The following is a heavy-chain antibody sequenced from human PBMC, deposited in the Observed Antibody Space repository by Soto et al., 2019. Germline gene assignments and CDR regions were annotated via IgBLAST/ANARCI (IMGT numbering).Heavy chain of an antibody. Sequence: VQLVESGGGLVQPGESMRLSCAASGFTFSNYWMHWVRQAPGNGLVWVSRIDSDGSRITYADFVKGRFTISRDNAKNTVYLHMNSLTAEDTAVYYCVRTSLVVAVATREDFWGQGTLVTVSS. CDR2: IDSDGSRI. CDR1: GFTFSNYW. V-gene: IGHV3-74*01. D-gene: IGHD2-15*01. CDR3: VRTSLVVAVATREDF. J-gene: IGHJ4*02.